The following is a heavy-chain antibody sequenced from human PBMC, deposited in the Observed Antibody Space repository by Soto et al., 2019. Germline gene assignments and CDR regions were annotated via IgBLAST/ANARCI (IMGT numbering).Heavy chain of an antibody. D-gene: IGHD6-13*01. CDR3: AKDGGWYSTPWLYGLDV. CDR1: GFTFSSYA. Sequence: PGGSLRLSCAASGFTFSSYAMSWVRQAPGKGLEWVSAISGSGGSTYYADSVKGRFTISRDNSKNTLYLQMNSLRAEDTAVYYCAKDGGWYSTPWLYGLDVWGQGTTVTFS. J-gene: IGHJ6*02. V-gene: IGHV3-23*01. CDR2: ISGSGGST.